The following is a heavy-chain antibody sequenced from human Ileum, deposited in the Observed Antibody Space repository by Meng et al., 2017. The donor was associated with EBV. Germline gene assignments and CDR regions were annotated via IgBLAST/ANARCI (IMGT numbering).Heavy chain of an antibody. CDR1: GGSVSSSNW. J-gene: IGHJ4*02. CDR3: ARESYSDSSGYYSLDY. CDR2: IHHTKST. D-gene: IGHD3-22*01. V-gene: IGHV4-4*03. Sequence: RQGPGQVRGNARGTRSLTCAVSGGSVSSSNWWSWFRQDPGKGLKWIGEIHHTKSTNYTTSIKSRVTISVDKSKNQFTLKLSSVTAADTAVYYCARESYSDSSGYYSLDYWGQGSLVTVSS.